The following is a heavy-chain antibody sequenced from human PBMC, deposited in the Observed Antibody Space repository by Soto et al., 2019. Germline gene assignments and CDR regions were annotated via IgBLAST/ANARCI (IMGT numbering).Heavy chain of an antibody. J-gene: IGHJ4*02. V-gene: IGHV1-2*04. CDR3: ARAIAAESSFFSDY. Sequence: ASVKVSCKASGYTFTGYYMHWVRQAPGQGLEWMGWINPNSGGTNYAQKFQGWVTMTRDTSISTAYMELSRLRPDDTAVYYCARAIAAESSFFSDYWGQGTLVTVSS. CDR1: GYTFTGYY. D-gene: IGHD6-13*01. CDR2: INPNSGGT.